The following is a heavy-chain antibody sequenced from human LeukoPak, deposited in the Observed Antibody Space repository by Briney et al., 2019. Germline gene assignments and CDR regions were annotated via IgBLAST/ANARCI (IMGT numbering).Heavy chain of an antibody. D-gene: IGHD2-2*01. CDR3: AKERGDIVVVPAATLDY. CDR2: ISWNSGSI. V-gene: IGHV3-9*01. J-gene: IGHJ4*02. CDR1: GFTFDDYA. Sequence: GGSLRLSCAASGFTFDDYAMHWVRQAPGKGLEWVSGISWNSGSIGYADSVKGRFTISRDNAKNSLYLQMNSLRAEDTAVYYCAKERGDIVVVPAATLDYWGQGTLVTVSS.